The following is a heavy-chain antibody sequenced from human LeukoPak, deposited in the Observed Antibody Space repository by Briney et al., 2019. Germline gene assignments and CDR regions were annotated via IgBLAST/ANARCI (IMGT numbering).Heavy chain of an antibody. Sequence: GASVKVSCKASGYTFTGYYMHWVRQAPGQGLEWMGRINLNSGGTNYAQKFQGRVTMTRDTSISTAYVELSRLRSDDTAVYYCARGLRRGGGSRDYYYYYMDVWGKGTTVTVSS. V-gene: IGHV1-2*06. D-gene: IGHD2-15*01. CDR2: INLNSGGT. CDR3: ARGLRRGGGSRDYYYYYMDV. J-gene: IGHJ6*03. CDR1: GYTFTGYY.